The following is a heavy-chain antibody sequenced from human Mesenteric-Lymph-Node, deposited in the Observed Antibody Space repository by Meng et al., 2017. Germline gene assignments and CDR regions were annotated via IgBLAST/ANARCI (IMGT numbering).Heavy chain of an antibody. J-gene: IGHJ5*02. Sequence: QVQLHESGSGLARPSRTLSLTCAVSGDSITSGDYSWTWIRQPPGKGLEWIGYIYHGVNIYYTPSLRSRVTISVDKSRNQFSLKLTSVSAADTAVYYCVRDTRRGGGWFDPWGQGTLVTVSS. CDR3: VRDTRRGGGWFDP. V-gene: IGHV4-30-2*01. CDR1: GDSITSGDYS. CDR2: IYHGVNI. D-gene: IGHD3-10*01.